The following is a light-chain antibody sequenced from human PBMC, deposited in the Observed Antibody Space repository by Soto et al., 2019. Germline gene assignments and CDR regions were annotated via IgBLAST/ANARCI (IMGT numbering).Light chain of an antibody. Sequence: QSVLTQPASVSGSPGQSITISCSGTRSDIGSYNYVAWYQQFPGKTPKILIYGVSNRPSWDSSRFSGCKSGHTASLTISGLQAEDEADYYCISYTGRSTSYVFGSGTKVTVL. CDR3: ISYTGRSTSYV. J-gene: IGLJ1*01. CDR1: RSDIGSYNY. CDR2: GVS. V-gene: IGLV2-14*01.